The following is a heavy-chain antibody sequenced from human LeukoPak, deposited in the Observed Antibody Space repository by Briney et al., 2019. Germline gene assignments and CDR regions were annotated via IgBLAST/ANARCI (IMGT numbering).Heavy chain of an antibody. D-gene: IGHD1-26*01. CDR3: ARGMYSGSYYYFDY. V-gene: IGHV4-4*07. CDR1: GGSISSYY. CDR2: IYTSGST. J-gene: IGHJ4*02. Sequence: SETLSLTCTVSGGSISSYYWSWIRQPAGKGLEWIGRIYTSGSTNYNPSPKSRVTMSVDTSKNQFSLKLSSVTAADTAVYYCARGMYSGSYYYFDYWGQGTLVTVSS.